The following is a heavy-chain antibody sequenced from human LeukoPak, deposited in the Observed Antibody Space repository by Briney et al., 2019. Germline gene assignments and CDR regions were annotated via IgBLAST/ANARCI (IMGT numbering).Heavy chain of an antibody. CDR3: ARDPSSSFSIWFDP. Sequence: SETLSLTCAVYGGSFSGYYWSWIRQPPGKGLEWIGEINHSGSTNYNPSLKSRVTISVDTSKNQFSLKLSSVTAADTAVYYCARDPSSSFSIWFDPWGQGTLVTVSS. CDR1: GGSFSGYY. J-gene: IGHJ5*02. CDR2: INHSGST. D-gene: IGHD6-13*01. V-gene: IGHV4-34*01.